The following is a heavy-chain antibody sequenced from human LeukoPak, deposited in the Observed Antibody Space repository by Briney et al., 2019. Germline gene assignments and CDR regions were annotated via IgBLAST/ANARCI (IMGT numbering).Heavy chain of an antibody. J-gene: IGHJ6*03. CDR1: GYTFTSYD. V-gene: IGHV1-8*03. D-gene: IGHD2-21*01. Sequence: ASVKVSCKASGYTFTSYDINWVRQATGQGLEWMGWMNPNSGNIGYAQKFQGRVTITRNTSINTAYMELSSLRSEDTAVYYCARGSFLLSEVYYYYIDVWGKGTTVTVSS. CDR3: ARGSFLLSEVYYYYIDV. CDR2: MNPNSGNI.